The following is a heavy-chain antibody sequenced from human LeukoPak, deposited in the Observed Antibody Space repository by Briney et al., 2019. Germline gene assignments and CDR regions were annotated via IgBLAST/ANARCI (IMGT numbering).Heavy chain of an antibody. J-gene: IGHJ4*02. CDR1: GFTFSSYA. Sequence: GGSLRLSCAASGFTFSSYAMSWVRQAPGKGLEWVSAIIGSGGSTYYADSVKGRFTISSDNSKNTLYLQMNSLRAEDTAVYYCAKYCGGSYYWRPERWGQGTLVTVSS. V-gene: IGHV3-23*01. CDR2: IIGSGGST. CDR3: AKYCGGSYYWRPER. D-gene: IGHD1-26*01.